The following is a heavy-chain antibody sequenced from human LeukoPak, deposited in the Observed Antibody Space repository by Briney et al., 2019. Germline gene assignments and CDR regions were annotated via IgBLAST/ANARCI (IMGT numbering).Heavy chain of an antibody. CDR2: IYSGGST. Sequence: GGSLRLSCAASGFIISTSYMTWVRQAPGKGLEWVSFIYSGGSTYYADSVKGRFTISRDSSKNALYLQMHSLRVEDTAVYYCARGRITGYFDYWGQGTLVTVSS. CDR3: ARGRITGYFDY. J-gene: IGHJ4*02. D-gene: IGHD3-16*01. V-gene: IGHV3-53*01. CDR1: GFIISTSY.